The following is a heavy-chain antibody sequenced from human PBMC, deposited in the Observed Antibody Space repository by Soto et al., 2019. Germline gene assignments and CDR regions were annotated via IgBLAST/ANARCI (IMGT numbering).Heavy chain of an antibody. D-gene: IGHD1-26*01. CDR1: GFTFSTYG. Sequence: GGSLRLSCGASGFTFSTYGIHWVRQAPGKGLEWVAVIWYDGSNKYYADSVKGRFTISRDNSKNTLYLQMNSLRAEDTAVYYCARAVGPYDYWGQGTLVTVS. J-gene: IGHJ4*02. CDR2: IWYDGSNK. CDR3: ARAVGPYDY. V-gene: IGHV3-33*01.